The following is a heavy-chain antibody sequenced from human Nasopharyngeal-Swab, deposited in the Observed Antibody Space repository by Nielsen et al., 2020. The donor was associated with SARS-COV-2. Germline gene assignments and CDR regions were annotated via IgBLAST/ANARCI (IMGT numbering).Heavy chain of an antibody. CDR1: GLNFDNYA. D-gene: IGHD4-23*01. V-gene: IGHV3-9*01. J-gene: IGHJ3*02. Sequence: SLKISCAASGLNFDNYAMHWVRQIPGKGLEWVSAISWNSGNTGYAGSVKGRFTISRDNAKNSVFLQMNSLTPEDTALYYCVKDTDAVVTRALDIWGRGTMVTV. CDR3: VKDTDAVVTRALDI. CDR2: ISWNSGNT.